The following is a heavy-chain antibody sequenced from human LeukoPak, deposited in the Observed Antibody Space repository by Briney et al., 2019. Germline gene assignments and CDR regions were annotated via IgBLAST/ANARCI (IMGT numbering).Heavy chain of an antibody. J-gene: IGHJ6*03. CDR2: ISSSSSYI. V-gene: IGHV3-21*01. CDR3: ARVPRVSRYYYYYMDV. Sequence: PGGSLRLSCAASGFTFSSYWMSWVRQAPGKGLEWVSSISSSSSYIYYADSVKGRFTISRDNAKNSLYLQMNSLRAEDTAVYYCARVPRVSRYYYYYMDVWGKGTTVTISS. CDR1: GFTFSSYW. D-gene: IGHD3-10*01.